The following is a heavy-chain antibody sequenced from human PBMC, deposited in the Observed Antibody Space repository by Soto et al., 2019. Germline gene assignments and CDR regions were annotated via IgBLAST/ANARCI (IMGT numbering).Heavy chain of an antibody. CDR2: IYSGGST. CDR1: GFTVSSNY. CDR3: ARDIVVVQADIKVYGMDV. J-gene: IGHJ6*02. Sequence: GGSLRLSCAASGFTVSSNYMSWVRQAPGKGLEWVSVIYSGGSTYYADSVKGRFTISRDNSKNTLYLQMNSLRAEDTAVYYCARDIVVVQADIKVYGMDVWGQGTRVTVSS. V-gene: IGHV3-53*01. D-gene: IGHD2-2*01.